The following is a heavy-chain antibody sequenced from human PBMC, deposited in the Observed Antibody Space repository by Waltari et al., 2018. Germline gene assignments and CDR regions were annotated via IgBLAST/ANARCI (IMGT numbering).Heavy chain of an antibody. D-gene: IGHD3-3*01. CDR1: GYTFTSYD. Sequence: QVQLVQSGAEVKKPGASVNVSCKASGYTFTSYDINWVRQATGQGLEWMGWMNPNSGNTGYAQKFQGRVTMTRNTSISTAYMELSSLRSEDTAVYYCARGPRAIFGPYNWFDPWGQGTLVTVSS. J-gene: IGHJ5*02. CDR2: MNPNSGNT. V-gene: IGHV1-8*01. CDR3: ARGPRAIFGPYNWFDP.